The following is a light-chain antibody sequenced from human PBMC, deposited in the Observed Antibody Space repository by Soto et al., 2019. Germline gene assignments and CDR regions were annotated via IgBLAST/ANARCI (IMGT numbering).Light chain of an antibody. V-gene: IGLV1-47*02. CDR2: SNN. Sequence: QSVLTQPPSASGTPGQRVTISCSGSSSNIGSNYVYWYQQLPGTAPKLLIYSNNQRPSGVPDRFSGSKSGTSASLAISGLRSEDEADYYSAAWDDSLSGWVFGGGTKLTVL. J-gene: IGLJ3*02. CDR3: AAWDDSLSGWV. CDR1: SSNIGSNY.